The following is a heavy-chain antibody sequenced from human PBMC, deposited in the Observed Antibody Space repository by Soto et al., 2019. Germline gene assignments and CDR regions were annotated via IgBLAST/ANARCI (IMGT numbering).Heavy chain of an antibody. J-gene: IGHJ5*02. Sequence: SVTMSLTCAVSGGSVGIGCDAWIWVRQPPGKGLGWIGYIYESGTTHYSHSFKRRVTISVDRSKNQFSLSLTSVTAADTAVYYCARETTARFDPWGQGTLVTVSS. CDR3: ARETTARFDP. D-gene: IGHD1-1*01. V-gene: IGHV4-30-2*01. CDR1: GGSVGIGCDA. CDR2: IYESGTT.